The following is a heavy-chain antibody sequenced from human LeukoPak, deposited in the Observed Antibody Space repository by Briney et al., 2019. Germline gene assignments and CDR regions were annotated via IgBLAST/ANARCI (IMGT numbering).Heavy chain of an antibody. Sequence: GGSLRLSCAASGITFGSYAMSWVRQAPGKGLEWVSAISGSGGATFYAGSVKGRFTISRDNSKNTLYLQMNSLRAEDTAVYYCAKGYASGTYYSDYWGQGTLVTVSS. V-gene: IGHV3-23*01. CDR2: ISGSGGAT. D-gene: IGHD3-10*01. J-gene: IGHJ4*02. CDR1: GITFGSYA. CDR3: AKGYASGTYYSDY.